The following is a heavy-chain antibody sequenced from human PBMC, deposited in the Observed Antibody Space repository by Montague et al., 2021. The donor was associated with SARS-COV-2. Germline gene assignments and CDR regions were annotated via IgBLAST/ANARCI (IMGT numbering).Heavy chain of an antibody. V-gene: IGHV4-34*01. Sequence: SETLSLTCAASGAPFSGYYWSWIRQPPGKGLEWIGEIRHDGSTNYNPSLKSRITMSVDTSKNRFSLKLDSMTAADTAVYYCARGLGVEVIKRFDYWGQGSLVTVSS. CDR1: GAPFSGYY. D-gene: IGHD3-22*01. CDR2: IRHDGST. J-gene: IGHJ4*02. CDR3: ARGLGVEVIKRFDY.